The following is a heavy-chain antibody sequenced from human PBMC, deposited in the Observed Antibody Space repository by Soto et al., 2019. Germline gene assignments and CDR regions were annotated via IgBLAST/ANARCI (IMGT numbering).Heavy chain of an antibody. J-gene: IGHJ4*02. CDR3: AREYDSSGYPFDY. Sequence: GGSLRLSCASSGFTFISYAMHWVRQAPGKGLEWVAVISYDGSNKYYADSVKGRFTISRDNSKNTLYLQMNSLRAEDTAVYYCAREYDSSGYPFDYWGQGTLVTVSS. CDR1: GFTFISYA. CDR2: ISYDGSNK. D-gene: IGHD3-22*01. V-gene: IGHV3-30-3*01.